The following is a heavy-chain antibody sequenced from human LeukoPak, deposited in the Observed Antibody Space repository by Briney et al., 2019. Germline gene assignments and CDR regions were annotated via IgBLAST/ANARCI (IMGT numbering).Heavy chain of an antibody. CDR1: GYTFTSYY. V-gene: IGHV1-69*06. CDR3: ARDLSALTHAFDI. CDR2: IIPIFGTA. Sequence: SVKVSCKASGYTFTSYYMHWVRQAPGQGLEWMGGIIPIFGTANYAQKFQGRVTITADKSTSTDYMELSSLRFEDTAVYYCARDLSALTHAFDIWGQGTMVTVSS. J-gene: IGHJ3*02.